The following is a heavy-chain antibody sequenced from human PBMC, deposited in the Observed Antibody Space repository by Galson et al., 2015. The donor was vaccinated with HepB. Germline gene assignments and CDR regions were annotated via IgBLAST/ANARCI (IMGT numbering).Heavy chain of an antibody. J-gene: IGHJ4*02. CDR1: GFTFSDYY. CDR2: ISRSSSYT. Sequence: SLRLSCAASGFTFSDYYMSWIRQAPGKGLEWVSYISRSSSYTNYADSVKGRFTISRDNAKNSLYLQMNSLRAEDTAVYYCARGTRGDYALGYWGQGTLVTVSS. V-gene: IGHV3-11*06. D-gene: IGHD4-17*01. CDR3: ARGTRGDYALGY.